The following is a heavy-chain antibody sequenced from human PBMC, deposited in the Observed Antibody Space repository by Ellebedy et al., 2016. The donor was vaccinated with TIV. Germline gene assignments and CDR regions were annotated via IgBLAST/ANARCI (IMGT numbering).Heavy chain of an antibody. J-gene: IGHJ4*02. V-gene: IGHV1-46*04. D-gene: IGHD5-12*01. CDR3: ARFGYSGYDRSLYFDY. CDR2: INPSGGST. CDR1: GYTFSSYF. Sequence: AASVKVSCKASGYTFSSYFMHWVRQAPGQGLEWMGIINPSGGSTTYAQNLQGRVTMTRDTSTTTVYMELSSLRSEDTAVYYCARFGYSGYDRSLYFDYWGQGTLVTVSS.